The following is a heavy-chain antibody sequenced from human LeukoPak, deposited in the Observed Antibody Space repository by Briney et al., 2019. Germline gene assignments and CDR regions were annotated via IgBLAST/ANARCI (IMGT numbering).Heavy chain of an antibody. D-gene: IGHD3-22*01. Sequence: GGSLRLSCVASGFTFSSSPVTWFRQAPGKGLEWVSVITSSSSVIFYADSVKGRFTISRDNAKNSLFLQMNGLRAEDTAVYYCVRDGYDYWGQGTLVTVSS. J-gene: IGHJ4*02. CDR3: VRDGYDY. CDR1: GFTFSSSP. CDR2: ITSSSSVI. V-gene: IGHV3-21*06.